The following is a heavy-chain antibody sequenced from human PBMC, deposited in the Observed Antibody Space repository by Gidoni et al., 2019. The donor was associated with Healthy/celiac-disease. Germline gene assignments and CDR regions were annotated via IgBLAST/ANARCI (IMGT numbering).Heavy chain of an antibody. V-gene: IGHV1-24*01. D-gene: IGHD2-2*01. CDR3: ATGPGENCSSTSCYEYYYGMDV. CDR2: FDPEDGET. J-gene: IGHJ6*02. Sequence: QVQLVQSGAEVKKPGASVKVSCKVSGDTLTELSMHWVRQAPGKGLEWMGGFDPEDGETIYAQKFQGRVTMTEDTSTDTAYMELSSLRSEDTAVYYCATGPGENCSSTSCYEYYYGMDVWGQGTTVTVSS. CDR1: GDTLTELS.